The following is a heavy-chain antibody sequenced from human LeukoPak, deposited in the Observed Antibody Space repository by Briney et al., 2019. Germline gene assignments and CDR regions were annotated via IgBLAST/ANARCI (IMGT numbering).Heavy chain of an antibody. D-gene: IGHD2-21*01. CDR3: ARRVGVALDY. J-gene: IGHJ4*02. Sequence: SETLSLTCTVSGGSISSSSYYWGWIRQPPGKGLEWIGSIYYSGSIYYNPSLKSRVTISVDTSKNQFSLKLSSVTAADTAVYYCARRVGVALDYWGQGTLVTVSS. CDR1: GGSISSSSYY. CDR2: IYYSGSI. V-gene: IGHV4-39*07.